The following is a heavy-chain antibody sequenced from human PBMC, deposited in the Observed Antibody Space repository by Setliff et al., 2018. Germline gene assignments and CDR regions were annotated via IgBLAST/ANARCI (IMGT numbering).Heavy chain of an antibody. J-gene: IGHJ4*02. CDR1: GGSFSGYY. V-gene: IGHV4-34*12. CDR2: IIPGGST. CDR3: ARSFSRREKFLLDY. Sequence: SETLSLTCAVYGGSFSGYYWSWIRQPPGKGLEWIGEIIPGGSTNYNPSLKSRVTISVDTSKNQFSLKVNSVTVADTAVYYCARSFSRREKFLLDYWGQGALVTVSS.